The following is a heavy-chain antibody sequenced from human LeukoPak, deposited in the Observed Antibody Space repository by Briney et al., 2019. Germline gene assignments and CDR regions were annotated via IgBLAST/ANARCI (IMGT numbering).Heavy chain of an antibody. CDR3: ARHRTFNIVVVPAATRDNWFDP. D-gene: IGHD2-2*01. CDR1: GGSFSGYY. J-gene: IGHJ5*02. Sequence: PSETLSLTCAVYGGSFSGYYWSWIRQPPGKGLEWIGEINHSGSTNYNPSLKSRVTISVDTSKNQFSLKLSSVTAADTAVYYCARHRTFNIVVVPAATRDNWFDPWGQGTLVTVSS. V-gene: IGHV4-34*01. CDR2: INHSGST.